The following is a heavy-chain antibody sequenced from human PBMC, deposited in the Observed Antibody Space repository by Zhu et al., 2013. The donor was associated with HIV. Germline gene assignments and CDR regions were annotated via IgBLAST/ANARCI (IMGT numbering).Heavy chain of an antibody. CDR2: IIPILGIA. V-gene: IGHV1-69*09. J-gene: IGHJ6*02. Sequence: QVQLVQSGAEVKKPGSSVKVSCKASGGTFSSYTISWVRQAPGQGLEWMGRIIPILGIANYAQKFQGRVTITADKSTSTAYMELSSLRSEDTAVYYCARAFPYWGDYYYYGMDVWGQGTTVTVSS. CDR1: GGTFSSYT. CDR3: ARAFPYWGDYYYYGMDV. D-gene: IGHD3-16*01.